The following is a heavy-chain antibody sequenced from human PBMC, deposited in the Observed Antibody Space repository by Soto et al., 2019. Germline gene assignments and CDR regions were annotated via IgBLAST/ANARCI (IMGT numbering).Heavy chain of an antibody. CDR1: GGSISSYY. D-gene: IGHD3-3*01. J-gene: IGHJ4*02. V-gene: IGHV4-59*01. Sequence: SETLSLTCTVSGGSISSYYWSWIRQPPGKGLEWIGYIYYSGSTNYNPSLKSRVTISVDTSKNQFSLKLSSVTAADTAVYYCARGITIFGVVIIDYFDYWGQGTLVTVSS. CDR3: ARGITIFGVVIIDYFDY. CDR2: IYYSGST.